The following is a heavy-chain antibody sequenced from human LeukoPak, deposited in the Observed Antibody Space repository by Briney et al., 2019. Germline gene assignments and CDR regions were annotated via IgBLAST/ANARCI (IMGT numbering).Heavy chain of an antibody. CDR2: INPNSGGT. CDR3: ARVRPSIAARIGGFWFDP. V-gene: IGHV1-2*02. Sequence: ASVKVSCKASGYTFTGYYMHWVRQAPGQGLEWMGWINPNSGGTNYAQKFQGRVTMTRDTSISTAYMELSRLRSDDTAVYYCARVRPSIAARIGGFWFDPWGQGTLVTVSS. CDR1: GYTFTGYY. D-gene: IGHD6-6*01. J-gene: IGHJ5*02.